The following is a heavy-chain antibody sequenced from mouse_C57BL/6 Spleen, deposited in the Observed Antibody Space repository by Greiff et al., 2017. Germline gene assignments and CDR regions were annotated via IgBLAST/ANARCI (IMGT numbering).Heavy chain of an antibody. J-gene: IGHJ1*03. D-gene: IGHD1-1*01. Sequence: EVQLQQSGAELVRPGASVKLSCTASGFNIKDYYMHWVKQRPEQGLEWIGRIDPEDGDTEYAPKFQGKATMTADTSSNTAYLQLSSLTSEDTAVYYCTTGRKYYYGSWYFDVWGTRTTVTVSS. V-gene: IGHV14-1*01. CDR2: IDPEDGDT. CDR3: TTGRKYYYGSWYFDV. CDR1: GFNIKDYY.